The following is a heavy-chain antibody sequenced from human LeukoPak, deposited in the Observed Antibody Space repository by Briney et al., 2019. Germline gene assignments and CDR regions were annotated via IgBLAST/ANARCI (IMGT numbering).Heavy chain of an antibody. D-gene: IGHD6-13*01. J-gene: IGHJ4*02. V-gene: IGHV3-30*18. CDR2: ISYDGSNK. CDR3: AKVFGRRYSSSNGLGN. Sequence: PGGSLRLSCAASGFTFSSYGMQWVRQAPGKGLEWVAVISYDGSNKYYADSVKGRFTISRDNSKNTLYLQMNSLRAEDTAVYYCAKVFGRRYSSSNGLGNWGQGTLVTVSS. CDR1: GFTFSSYG.